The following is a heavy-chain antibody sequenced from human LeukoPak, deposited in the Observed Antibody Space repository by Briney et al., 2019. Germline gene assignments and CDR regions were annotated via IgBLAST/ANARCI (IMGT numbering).Heavy chain of an antibody. J-gene: IGHJ4*02. CDR3: AARGGYSYGFDY. V-gene: IGHV3-23*01. Sequence: GVPLTLSCTPSGFTFHICAMIWVRESPGKGLEWVSASGSGGSTYYADFMKGRITISRDNSKNTLYLQMNSLRAEDTAVYYCAARGGYSYGFDYWGQGTLVTVSS. CDR2: SGSGGST. CDR1: GFTFHICA. D-gene: IGHD5-18*01.